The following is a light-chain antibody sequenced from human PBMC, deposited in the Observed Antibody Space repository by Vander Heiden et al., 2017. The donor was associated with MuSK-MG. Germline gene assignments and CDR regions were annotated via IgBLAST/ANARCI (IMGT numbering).Light chain of an antibody. CDR2: DAS. J-gene: IGKJ1*01. CDR1: PSVSSY. V-gene: IGKV3-11*01. CDR3: QQHSYWPPWT. Sequence: EIVLTQSPATLSLSPGERATLSCSASPSVSSYLAWYQQKPGQAPRLLIYDASNRAMGIPARFSGSGYGTDFTLTISIRELEDFAVYSCQQHSYWPPWTFGPGTKVEIK.